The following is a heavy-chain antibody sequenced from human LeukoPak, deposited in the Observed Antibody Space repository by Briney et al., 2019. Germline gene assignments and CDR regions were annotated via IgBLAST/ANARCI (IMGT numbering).Heavy chain of an antibody. J-gene: IGHJ3*02. CDR1: GFTFSSYA. D-gene: IGHD2-15*01. CDR2: ISGSSGST. V-gene: IGHV3-23*01. CDR3: AKSLAPYCSGGSCFDAFDI. Sequence: PGGSLRLSCAASGFTFSSYAMSWVRQAPGKVLEWVSAISGSSGSTYYADSVKGRFTISRDNSKNTLYLQMNSLRAEDTAVYYCAKSLAPYCSGGSCFDAFDIWGQGTMVTVSS.